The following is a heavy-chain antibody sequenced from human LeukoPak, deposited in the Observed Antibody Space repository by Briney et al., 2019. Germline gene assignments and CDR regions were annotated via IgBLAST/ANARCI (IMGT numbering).Heavy chain of an antibody. CDR2: ISSSGSTI. CDR3: ARDHGETFDY. J-gene: IGHJ4*02. Sequence: GQSMRLSCAASAFTFSSYEMNWVRQAPGKGLEWVSYISSSGSTIYYADSVKGRFTISRDNAKNSLYLQMNSLRAEDTAVYYCARDHGETFDYWGQGTLVTVSS. D-gene: IGHD7-27*01. CDR1: AFTFSSYE. V-gene: IGHV3-48*03.